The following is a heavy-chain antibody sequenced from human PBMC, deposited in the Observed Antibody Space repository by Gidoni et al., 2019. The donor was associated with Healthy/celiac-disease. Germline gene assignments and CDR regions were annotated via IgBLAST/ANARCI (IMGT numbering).Heavy chain of an antibody. CDR2: IYYSGST. J-gene: IGHJ3*02. D-gene: IGHD3-9*01. V-gene: IGHV4-59*01. Sequence: QVQLQESGPGLVKPSETLSLPCTVPGGYISSYYRSGIRQPPGKGLEWIGYIYYSGSTNYNPSLKSRVTISVDTSKNQFSLKLSSVTAADTAVYYCARGNGLYDILTGYRLDAFDIWGQGTMVTVSS. CDR1: GGYISSYY. CDR3: ARGNGLYDILTGYRLDAFDI.